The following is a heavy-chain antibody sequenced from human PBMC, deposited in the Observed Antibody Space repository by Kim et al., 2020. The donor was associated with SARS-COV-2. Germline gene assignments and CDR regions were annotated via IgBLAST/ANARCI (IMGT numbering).Heavy chain of an antibody. D-gene: IGHD3-10*01. Sequence: ASVKVSCKASGYTFTSYAMHWVRQAPGQRLEWMGWINAGNGNTKYSQKFQGRVTITRDTSASTAYMELSSLRSEDTAVYYCARVPRSRTRITMVRGVINYCYGMDVWGQGTTVTVSS. J-gene: IGHJ6*02. CDR2: INAGNGNT. CDR3: ARVPRSRTRITMVRGVINYCYGMDV. CDR1: GYTFTSYA. V-gene: IGHV1-3*01.